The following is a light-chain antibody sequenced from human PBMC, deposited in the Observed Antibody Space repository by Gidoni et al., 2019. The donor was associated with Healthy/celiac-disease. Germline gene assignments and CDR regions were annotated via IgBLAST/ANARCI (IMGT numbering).Light chain of an antibody. Sequence: DSEMTQSPSSLSASVGDRVTITCRASQSISSYLNWYQQKPGKAPKLLIYAASSLKSGVPSRFSGSGSGTDFTLTISSLQPEDFATYYCQQSYSTPITFGPGTRLEIK. CDR1: QSISSY. CDR3: QQSYSTPIT. J-gene: IGKJ5*01. V-gene: IGKV1-39*01. CDR2: AAS.